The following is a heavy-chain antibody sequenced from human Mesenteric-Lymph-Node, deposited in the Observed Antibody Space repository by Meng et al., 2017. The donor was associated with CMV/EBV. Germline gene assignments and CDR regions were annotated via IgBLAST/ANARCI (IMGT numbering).Heavy chain of an antibody. Sequence: GESLKISCAASGFTFSDYALTWVRQAPGKGLEWVSTINVSGGTTYYADSVKGRFTISRDNSKNTLYLQMNSLRAEDTALYYCAKDSSYCSSTSCYQFDPWGQGTLVTVSSGESSPPPQFDPWGQGTLVTVSS. CDR3: AKDSSYCSSTSCYQFDPWGQGTLVTVSSGESSPPPQFDP. CDR2: INVSGGTT. CDR1: GFTFSDYA. D-gene: IGHD2-2*01. V-gene: IGHV3-23*01. J-gene: IGHJ5*02.